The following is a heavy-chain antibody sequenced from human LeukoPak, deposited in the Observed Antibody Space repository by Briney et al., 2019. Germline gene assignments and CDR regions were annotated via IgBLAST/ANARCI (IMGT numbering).Heavy chain of an antibody. J-gene: IGHJ6*02. CDR1: GYTFTGYY. V-gene: IGHV1-2*02. Sequence: ASVKVSCKASGYTFTGYYMHWVRQAPGQGLEWMGWINHKSGATTYAQKFQDRVTLTRDTSINTAYMDLSGLTSDDTAVFYCAKGATEGYYYYYGLDVWGQGTTVTVSS. CDR3: AKGATEGYYYYYGLDV. CDR2: INHKSGAT.